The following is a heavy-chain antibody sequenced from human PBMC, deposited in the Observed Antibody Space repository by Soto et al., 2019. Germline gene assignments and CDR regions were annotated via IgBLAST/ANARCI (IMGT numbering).Heavy chain of an antibody. CDR1: GYKLTSSW. J-gene: IGHJ5*02. CDR2: IFPSDSDT. D-gene: IGHD3-22*01. V-gene: IGHV5-51*01. Sequence: ESLKISCRTSGYKLTSSWIAWVRQMPGKGLEWMGIIFPSDSDTRYSSSFQGQVTISADRSTSTVFLQWASLKASDTAVYFCDSKDKSGYFNSFDPSGKGTPVTVSS. CDR3: DSKDKSGYFNSFDP.